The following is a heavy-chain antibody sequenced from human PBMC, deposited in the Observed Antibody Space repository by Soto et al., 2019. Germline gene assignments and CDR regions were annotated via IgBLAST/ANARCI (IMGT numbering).Heavy chain of an antibody. Sequence: KQSQTLSLTCTVSGGSISSYYWSWIRQPPGKGLEWIGYIYYSGSTNYNPSLKSRVTISVDTSKNQFSLKLSSVTAADTAVYYCARHAAYGDLYYYFDYWGQGTLVTVSS. CDR3: ARHAAYGDLYYYFDY. CDR2: IYYSGST. D-gene: IGHD4-17*01. V-gene: IGHV4-59*08. J-gene: IGHJ4*02. CDR1: GGSISSYY.